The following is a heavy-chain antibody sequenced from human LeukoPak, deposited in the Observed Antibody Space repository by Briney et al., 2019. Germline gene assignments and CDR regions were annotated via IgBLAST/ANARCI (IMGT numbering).Heavy chain of an antibody. Sequence: PSETLSLTCSVSGGSICTYYWSWVPQPAGKGLEWIGRIYSSGSTNYNPSLKSRVTMSVDTSKNQFSLKLSSVTAADTAVYYCARDPNRLDAFDVWGQGTMVTVSS. CDR3: ARDPNRLDAFDV. V-gene: IGHV4-4*07. CDR1: GGSICTYY. J-gene: IGHJ3*01. D-gene: IGHD1/OR15-1a*01. CDR2: IYSSGST.